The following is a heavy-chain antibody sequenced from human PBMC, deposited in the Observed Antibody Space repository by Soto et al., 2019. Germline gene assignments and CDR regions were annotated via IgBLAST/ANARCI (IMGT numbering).Heavy chain of an antibody. Sequence: GGSLRLSCAASGFTFTNYAMSWVRQAPGKGLEWVSGISGSGGRTYYADSVKSRFTISRDNSKNTGYLQMNSLRAEDTAVYYCARARDHHDLGWFDPWGQGTLVTVSS. J-gene: IGHJ5*02. D-gene: IGHD3-16*01. V-gene: IGHV3-23*01. CDR3: ARARDHHDLGWFDP. CDR1: GFTFTNYA. CDR2: ISGSGGRT.